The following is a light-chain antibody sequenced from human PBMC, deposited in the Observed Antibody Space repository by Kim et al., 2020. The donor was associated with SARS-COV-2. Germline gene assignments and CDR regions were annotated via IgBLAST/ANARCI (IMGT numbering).Light chain of an antibody. J-gene: IGKJ2*03. Sequence: GTINCKSSQSVLYSSNNKNYLAWYQQKPGQPPKLLIYWASTRESGVPDRFSGSGSGTDFTLTISSLQAEDVAVYYCQQYYSTPPYSFGQGTKLEI. V-gene: IGKV4-1*01. CDR1: QSVLYSSNNKNY. CDR2: WAS. CDR3: QQYYSTPPYS.